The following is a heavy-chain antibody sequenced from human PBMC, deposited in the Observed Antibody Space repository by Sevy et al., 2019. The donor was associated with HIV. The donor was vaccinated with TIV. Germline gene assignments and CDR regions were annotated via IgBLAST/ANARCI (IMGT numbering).Heavy chain of an antibody. Sequence: GGSLRLSCKPSGFTFANYAMNWVRQAPGKGLEWVSAISGSGGSTCYADSVKGRFTISRDNSKNTLYLQMNSLRAEDTAVYYCAKDRHYYDSSGSLWGQGTLVTVSS. V-gene: IGHV3-23*01. CDR2: ISGSGGST. D-gene: IGHD3-22*01. J-gene: IGHJ4*02. CDR3: AKDRHYYDSSGSL. CDR1: GFTFANYA.